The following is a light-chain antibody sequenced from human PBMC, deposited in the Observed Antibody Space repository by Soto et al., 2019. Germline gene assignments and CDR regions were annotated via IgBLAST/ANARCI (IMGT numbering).Light chain of an antibody. CDR3: QTWGTGINWV. V-gene: IGLV4-69*01. J-gene: IGLJ3*02. CDR1: SGHSSYA. CDR2: LNSDGSH. Sequence: QPVLTQSPSASASLGASVKLTCTLSSGHSSYAIAWHQQQPEKGPRYLMKLNSDGSHSKGDGIPDRFSGSSSGAERYLTISGLQSEDEADYYCQTWGTGINWVFGGGTTLTVL.